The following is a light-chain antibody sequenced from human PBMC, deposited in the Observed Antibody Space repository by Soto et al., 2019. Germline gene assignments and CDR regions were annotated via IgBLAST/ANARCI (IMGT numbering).Light chain of an antibody. V-gene: IGKV3-15*01. CDR1: QSVSSN. Sequence: EIVITQSPATLSVSPGERATLSCRASQSVSSNLAWYQQKPGQAPRLLIYGASTRATGIPARFSGSGSGTEFTLTISSLQSEDFEVYYCQQYNNWPYTFGQGTKLEIK. CDR2: GAS. J-gene: IGKJ2*01. CDR3: QQYNNWPYT.